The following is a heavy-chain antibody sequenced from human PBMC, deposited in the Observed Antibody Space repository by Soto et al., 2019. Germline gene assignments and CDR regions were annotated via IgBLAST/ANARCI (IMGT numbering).Heavy chain of an antibody. D-gene: IGHD7-27*01. Sequence: GGSLRLSCSASGFTFSSYCMHWVRQAPGKGLVWVSRINSDGSSTSYADSVKGRFTISRDNAKNALYLQMNSLRAEDTAVYYCARGQTGKIDYWGQGTLVTVSS. J-gene: IGHJ4*02. V-gene: IGHV3-74*01. CDR1: GFTFSSYC. CDR2: INSDGSST. CDR3: ARGQTGKIDY.